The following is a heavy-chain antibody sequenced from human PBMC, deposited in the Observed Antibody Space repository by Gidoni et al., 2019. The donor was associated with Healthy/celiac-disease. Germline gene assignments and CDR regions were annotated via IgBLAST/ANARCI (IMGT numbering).Heavy chain of an antibody. D-gene: IGHD3-9*01. J-gene: IGHJ4*02. V-gene: IGHV4-34*01. Sequence: QVQLQQWGAGLLKPSETLSLTCAVYGGSFSGYYWSWIRQPPGKGLEWIGDINHSGRTNYNPSLKSRVTISVDTSKTQFSLKLSSVTAADTAVYYWARAPTHYDILTGLPLPSYFDYWGQGTLVTVSS. CDR2: INHSGRT. CDR1: GGSFSGYY. CDR3: ARAPTHYDILTGLPLPSYFDY.